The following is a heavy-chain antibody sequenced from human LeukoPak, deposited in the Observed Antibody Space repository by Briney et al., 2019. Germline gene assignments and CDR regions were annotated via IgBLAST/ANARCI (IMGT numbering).Heavy chain of an antibody. V-gene: IGHV1-2*02. CDR3: ARVEYSSSSGYYYYMDV. CDR2: INPNSGGT. J-gene: IGHJ6*03. CDR1: GYTFTGYY. Sequence: ASVKVSCKASGYTFTGYYMHWVRQAPGQGLEWMGWINPNSGGTNYAQKFQGRVTMTRDTSISTAYMELSRLRSDDTAVYYCARVEYSSSSGYYYYMDVWGKGTTVTVSS. D-gene: IGHD6-6*01.